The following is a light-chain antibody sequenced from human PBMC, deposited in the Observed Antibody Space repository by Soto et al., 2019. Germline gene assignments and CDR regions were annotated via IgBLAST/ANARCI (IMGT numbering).Light chain of an antibody. J-gene: IGKJ1*01. CDR2: GVS. CDR1: QSVSTN. CDR3: QQYTNRPPWT. V-gene: IGKV3-15*01. Sequence: EIVMTQSPATLSGSPGERATLSCRASQSVSTNLAWYQQKPGQAPRLLIYGVSTRATGIPARFSGSGSGTEFTLTISSLQSDDFVVYYCQQYTNRPPWTFGQGTKV.